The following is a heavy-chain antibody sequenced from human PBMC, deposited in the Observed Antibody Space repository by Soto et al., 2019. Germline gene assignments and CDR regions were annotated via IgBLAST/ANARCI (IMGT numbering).Heavy chain of an antibody. Sequence: GGSLRLSCAASGFTFSSYSMNWVRQAPGKGLEWVSYISSSSSTIYYADSVKGRFTISRDNAKNSLDLQMNSLRDEDTAVYYCARDHGGYDFWRRPGAFDIWGQGTMVTVSS. V-gene: IGHV3-48*02. CDR2: ISSSSSTI. D-gene: IGHD3-3*01. CDR3: ARDHGGYDFWRRPGAFDI. CDR1: GFTFSSYS. J-gene: IGHJ3*02.